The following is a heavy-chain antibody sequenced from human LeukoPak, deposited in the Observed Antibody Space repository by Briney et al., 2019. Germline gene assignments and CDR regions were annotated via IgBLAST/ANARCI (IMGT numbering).Heavy chain of an antibody. CDR3: ATVPYCSSTSCYDGDY. J-gene: IGHJ4*02. D-gene: IGHD2-2*01. Sequence: AAVKVSCKVSGYTLTELSMHWVRQAPGKGLEGMGGFDPEDGETIYAQKFQGRVTMTEDKSTDTAHMELSSLRSEDTAVYYCATVPYCSSTSCYDGDYWGERTLVTVSS. V-gene: IGHV1-24*01. CDR2: FDPEDGET. CDR1: GYTLTELS.